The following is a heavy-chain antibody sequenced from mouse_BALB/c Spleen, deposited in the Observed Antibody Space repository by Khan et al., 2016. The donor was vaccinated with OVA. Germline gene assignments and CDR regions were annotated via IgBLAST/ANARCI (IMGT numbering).Heavy chain of an antibody. V-gene: IGHV1-4*01. CDR3: ERDGDYNRNDDWFDY. CDR2: INPSNGYT. Sequence: QVQLKQSGAELARPGASVKMSCKASGYTFTSYTIHWIKKRPGQGLEWIGYINPSNGYTYYNPKFKDKATLTTDKSSTTAYLQLSSLTSDDSAVYDSERDGDYNRNDDWFDYWGQGTLVTVSA. D-gene: IGHD2-14*01. CDR1: GYTFTSYT. J-gene: IGHJ3*01.